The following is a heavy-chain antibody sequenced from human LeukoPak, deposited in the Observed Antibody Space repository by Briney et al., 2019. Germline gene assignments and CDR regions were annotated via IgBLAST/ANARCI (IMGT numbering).Heavy chain of an antibody. CDR3: ARWSSGWLGFDY. CDR1: GGSISSGSYY. Sequence: SQTLSLTCTVSGGSISSGSYYWSWIRQPAGKGLEWIGRIYTGGSTNYNPSLKSRVTISVDRSRNQFSLKLSSVTAADTAVYYCARWSSGWLGFDYWGQGTLVTVSS. J-gene: IGHJ4*02. CDR2: IYTGGST. D-gene: IGHD6-19*01. V-gene: IGHV4-61*02.